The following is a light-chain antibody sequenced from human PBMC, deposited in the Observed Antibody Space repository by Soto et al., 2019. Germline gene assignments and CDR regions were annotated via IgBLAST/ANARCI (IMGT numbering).Light chain of an antibody. CDR1: SGDIGAYNL. CDR3: CSSASRSTVI. V-gene: IGLV2-23*01. Sequence: QSALTQPASVSGSPGQSITISCTGTSGDIGAYNLVSWYQQHPGRAPKLIIFEGNKRPSGVSNRFSASKSGNTASLAVSGRHAEDEADDHCCSSASRSTVICGGGTKLTVL. J-gene: IGLJ2*01. CDR2: EGN.